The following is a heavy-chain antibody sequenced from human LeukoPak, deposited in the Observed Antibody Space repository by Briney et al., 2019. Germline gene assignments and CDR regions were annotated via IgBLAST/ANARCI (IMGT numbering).Heavy chain of an antibody. CDR1: GYTLTELS. J-gene: IGHJ6*02. D-gene: IGHD6-13*01. V-gene: IGHV1-24*01. CDR3: ATDLYSSSWPRLIYYYYYGMDV. CDR2: FDPEDGET. Sequence: ASVKVSCKVSGYTLTELSMHWVRQAPGKGLEWMGGFDPEDGETIYAQKFQGRVTMTEDTSTDAAYMELSSLRSEDTAVYYCATDLYSSSWPRLIYYYYYGMDVWGQGTTVTVSS.